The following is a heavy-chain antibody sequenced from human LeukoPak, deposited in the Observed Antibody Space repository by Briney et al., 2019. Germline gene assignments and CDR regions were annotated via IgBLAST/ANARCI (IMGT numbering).Heavy chain of an antibody. CDR2: ISSRGSTI. CDR1: GFTFSSYE. J-gene: IGHJ6*03. CDR3: ARDPCSGGSCYSDYVPYYYYCMDV. Sequence: PGGSLRLSCAASGFTFSSYEMNWVRQAPGKGLEWVSYISSRGSTIYYADSVKGRFTISRDNAKNSLYLQMNSLRAEDTAVYYCARDPCSGGSCYSDYVPYYYYCMDVWGKGTTVTISS. D-gene: IGHD2-15*01. V-gene: IGHV3-48*03.